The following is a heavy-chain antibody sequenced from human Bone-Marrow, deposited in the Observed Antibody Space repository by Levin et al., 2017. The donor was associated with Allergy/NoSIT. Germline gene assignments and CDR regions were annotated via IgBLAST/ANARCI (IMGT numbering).Heavy chain of an antibody. V-gene: IGHV1-2*06. CDR1: GFAFSDYF. CDR2: IGPNSGGT. CDR3: ATAVTTLDFDY. J-gene: IGHJ4*02. Sequence: ASVKVSCKASGFAFSDYFIHWVRQAPGQGLEWMGRIGPNSGGTNYAQEFHGRVTMTRDTSISTAYMELSRLRSDDTAVYYCATAVTTLDFDYWGQGTLVTVSS. D-gene: IGHD4-17*01.